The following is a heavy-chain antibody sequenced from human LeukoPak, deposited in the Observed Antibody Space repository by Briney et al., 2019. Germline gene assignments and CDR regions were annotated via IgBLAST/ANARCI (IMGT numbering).Heavy chain of an antibody. J-gene: IGHJ4*02. CDR1: GFTFSNYG. CDR3: AKGLYSSGSPATGFDY. D-gene: IGHD6-19*01. V-gene: IGHV3-30*18. CDR2: ISYDGSNK. Sequence: GGSLRLSCAASGFTFSNYGMHWVRQAPGKGLEWVAVISYDGSNKYYADSVKGRFTISRDNSKNTLYLQMNSLRAEDTAVYYCAKGLYSSGSPATGFDYWGQGTLVTVSS.